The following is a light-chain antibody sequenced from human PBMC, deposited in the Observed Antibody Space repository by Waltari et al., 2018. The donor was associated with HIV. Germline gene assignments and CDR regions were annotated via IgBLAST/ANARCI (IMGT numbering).Light chain of an antibody. CDR3: QQYNTYSGA. Sequence: LQMTKSPSPQSESVAHRVTITCRSRPSISRWLAWYQQKPGKAPKLLINMAYSLESGFPSRFSGSGSGTEFTLTISSLQPDDFATYYCQQYNTYSGAFGQGTKVEIK. CDR1: PSISRW. CDR2: MAY. V-gene: IGKV1-5*03. J-gene: IGKJ1*01.